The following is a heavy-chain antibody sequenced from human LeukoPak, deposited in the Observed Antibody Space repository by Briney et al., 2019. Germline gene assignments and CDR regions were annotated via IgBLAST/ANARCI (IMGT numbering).Heavy chain of an antibody. J-gene: IGHJ1*01. CDR2: IYSGGST. CDR3: ARDHIRSSGGPGIQH. Sequence: PGGSLRLSCAASGFTVSSNYMSWVRQAPGKGLEWVSVIYSGGSTYYADSVKGRFTISRDNSKNTLYLQMNSLRAEDTAVYYCARDHIRSSGGPGIQHWGQGTLVTVSS. V-gene: IGHV3-66*01. D-gene: IGHD3-22*01. CDR1: GFTVSSNY.